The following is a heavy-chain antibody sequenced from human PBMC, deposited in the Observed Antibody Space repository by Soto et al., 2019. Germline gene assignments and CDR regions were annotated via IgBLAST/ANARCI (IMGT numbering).Heavy chain of an antibody. CDR2: ISSSSSYI. V-gene: IGHV3-21*01. CDR3: ASAIRRYSSRGFDP. D-gene: IGHD6-13*01. CDR1: GFTFSSYS. Sequence: PGGSLRLSCAASGFTFSSYSMNWVRQAPGKGLEWVSSISSSSSYIYYADSVKGRFTISRDNAKNTLYLQMNSLRAEDTAVYYCASAIRRYSSRGFDPWGQGTLVTVPQ. J-gene: IGHJ5*02.